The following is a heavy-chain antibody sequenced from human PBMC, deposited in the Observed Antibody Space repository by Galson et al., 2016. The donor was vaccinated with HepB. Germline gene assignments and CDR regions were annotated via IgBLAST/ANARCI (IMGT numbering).Heavy chain of an antibody. J-gene: IGHJ3*01. CDR3: ARRIAVSGTRGFDV. CDR1: GGSISSGNW. D-gene: IGHD6-19*01. CDR2: IYESGTT. V-gene: IGHV4/OR15-8*02. Sequence: TLSLTCVVSGGSISSGNWWSWVRQPPGKGLEWIGEIYESGTTYYNPSLSSRVTVSMDKSNNHLSLRLESVTAADTAVYFCARRIAVSGTRGFDVWGQGTMVTVSS.